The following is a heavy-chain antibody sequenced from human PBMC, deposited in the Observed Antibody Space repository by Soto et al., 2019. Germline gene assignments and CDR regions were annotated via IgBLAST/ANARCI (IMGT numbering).Heavy chain of an antibody. CDR3: ARQIGGSYFAYFDY. Sequence: SETLSLTCTVSGGSISSSNYYWGWIRQPPGKGLEWIGSIYFSGSTYYNPSLKSRVTISVDTSQDQFSLMLSSLTAADTAVYYCARQIGGSYFAYFDYWGQGTLVTVSS. CDR1: GGSISSSNYY. D-gene: IGHD1-26*01. CDR2: IYFSGST. J-gene: IGHJ4*02. V-gene: IGHV4-39*01.